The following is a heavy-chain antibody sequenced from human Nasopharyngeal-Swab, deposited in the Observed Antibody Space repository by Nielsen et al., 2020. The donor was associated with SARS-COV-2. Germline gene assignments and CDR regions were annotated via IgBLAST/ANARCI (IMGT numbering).Heavy chain of an antibody. CDR1: GLTFDDYA. J-gene: IGHJ6*02. CDR2: ISWNSGSI. D-gene: IGHD1-1*01. V-gene: IGHV3-9*01. CDR3: AKDGQRLLYYYAMDV. Sequence: GGSLRLSCEVSGLTFDDYAMHWVRQAPGKGLEWVSGISWNSGSIGYADSVKGRFTISRDNAKNSLYLQMNSLRAEDTALYYCAKDGQRLLYYYAMDVWGQGTTVTVSS.